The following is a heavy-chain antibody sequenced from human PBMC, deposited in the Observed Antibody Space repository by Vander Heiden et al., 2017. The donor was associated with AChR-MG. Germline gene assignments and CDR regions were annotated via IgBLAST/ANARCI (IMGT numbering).Heavy chain of an antibody. Sequence: EVQLLESGGGLVQPGGSLRLSCAASGFTFSSYAMSWVRQAPGKGLDWVSAITDSGGSTYYADSVKGRFTISRDNSKNTLYLQMNSLRAEDTAVYYCAKGSAAARPYYFDFWGQGTLVTVSS. V-gene: IGHV3-23*01. CDR1: GFTFSSYA. CDR3: AKGSAAARPYYFDF. CDR2: ITDSGGST. D-gene: IGHD6-13*01. J-gene: IGHJ4*02.